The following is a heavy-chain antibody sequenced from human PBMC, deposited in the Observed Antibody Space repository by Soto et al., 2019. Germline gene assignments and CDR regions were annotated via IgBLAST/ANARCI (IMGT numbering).Heavy chain of an antibody. D-gene: IGHD3-16*02. CDR3: ARDFNDYVWGSYRPAGAFDI. V-gene: IGHV4-31*03. CDR2: IYYSGST. Sequence: QVQLQESGPGLVKPSQTLSLTCTVSGGSISSGGCYWSWIRQHPGKGLEWIGYIYYSGSTYYNPSLKSRVTISVDTSKNQFSLKLSSVTAADTAVYYCARDFNDYVWGSYRPAGAFDIWGQGTMVTVSS. CDR1: GGSISSGGCY. J-gene: IGHJ3*02.